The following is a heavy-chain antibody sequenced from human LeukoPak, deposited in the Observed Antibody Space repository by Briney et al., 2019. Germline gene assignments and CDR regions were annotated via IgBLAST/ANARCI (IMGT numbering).Heavy chain of an antibody. J-gene: IGHJ6*04. V-gene: IGHV3-30*18. CDR1: GFTFSSYG. CDR2: ISYDGSNK. CDR3: AKDMRQLVHESYYYYGMDV. Sequence: PGRSLRLSCAASGFTFSSYGMHWVRQAPGKGLEWVAVISYDGSNKYYADSVKGRFTISRDNSKNTLYLQMNSLRAEDTAVYYCAKDMRQLVHESYYYYGMDVWGIGTTVTVSS. D-gene: IGHD6-13*01.